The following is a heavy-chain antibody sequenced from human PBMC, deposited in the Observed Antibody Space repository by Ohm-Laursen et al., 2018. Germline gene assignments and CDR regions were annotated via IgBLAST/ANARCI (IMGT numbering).Heavy chain of an antibody. CDR3: AKGRSGGTGHGNWFES. CDR2: ISSSSSYI. Sequence: GSLRLSCTASGFTFSSYSMNWVRQAPGKGLEWVSSISSSSSYIYYADSVRGRFTISRDNAKNSLYLQMNSLRVEDTAVYYCAKGRSGGTGHGNWFESWGQGALVIVSS. J-gene: IGHJ5*01. V-gene: IGHV3-21*04. D-gene: IGHD3-10*01. CDR1: GFTFSSYS.